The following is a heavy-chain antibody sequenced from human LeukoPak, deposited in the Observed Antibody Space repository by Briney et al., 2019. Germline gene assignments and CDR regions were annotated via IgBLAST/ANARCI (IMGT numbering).Heavy chain of an antibody. CDR2: IWYDGSNK. CDR1: GFTFSSYG. Sequence: GGSLRLSCAASGFTFSSYGMHWVRQAPGKGLEWVAVIWYDGSNKYYADSVKGRFTISRDNSKNTLYLQMNSLRAEDTAVYYCARPLDTAMLSFDYWGQGTLVTVSS. CDR3: ARPLDTAMLSFDY. J-gene: IGHJ4*02. V-gene: IGHV3-33*01. D-gene: IGHD5-18*01.